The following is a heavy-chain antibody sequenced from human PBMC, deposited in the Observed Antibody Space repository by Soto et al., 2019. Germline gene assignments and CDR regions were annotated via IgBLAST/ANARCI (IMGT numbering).Heavy chain of an antibody. J-gene: IGHJ4*02. CDR1: GGTFSSYT. Sequence: QVQLVQSGAEVKKPGSSVKVSCKASGGTFSSYTISWVRQAPGQGLEWMGRIIPILGIANYAQKFQGRVTITADKSTSTAYMELSSLRSEDTAVYYCARDGSGYYDSSGLDYWGQGILVTVSS. CDR3: ARDGSGYYDSSGLDY. V-gene: IGHV1-69*08. D-gene: IGHD3-22*01. CDR2: IIPILGIA.